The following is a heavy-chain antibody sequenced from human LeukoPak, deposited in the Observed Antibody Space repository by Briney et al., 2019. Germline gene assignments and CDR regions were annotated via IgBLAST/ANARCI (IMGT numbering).Heavy chain of an antibody. Sequence: GGSLRLSCAASGFTVSSNYMSWVRQAPGKGLEWVSVIYSGGSTYYADSVKGRFTISRHNSKNTLYLQMNSLRAEDTAVYYCAKDSYPQWLVPLFDYWGQGTLVTVSS. J-gene: IGHJ4*02. CDR3: AKDSYPQWLVPLFDY. D-gene: IGHD6-19*01. V-gene: IGHV3-53*01. CDR1: GFTVSSNY. CDR2: IYSGGST.